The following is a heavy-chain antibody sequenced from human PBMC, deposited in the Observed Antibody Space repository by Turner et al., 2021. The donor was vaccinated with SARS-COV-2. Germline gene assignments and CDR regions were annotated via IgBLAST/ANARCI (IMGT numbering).Heavy chain of an antibody. V-gene: IGHV3-66*01. CDR1: GITVSSNY. J-gene: IGHJ6*02. CDR3: ARDLVSYGMDV. D-gene: IGHD3-16*01. Sequence: EVQLVESGGGLVQPGGSLRLSCAASGITVSSNYMSWVRQAPGKGLEWVSVIYSGGSTFYADSVKVRFTISRDNSKNTLYLQINSLRSEDTAVYYCARDLVSYGMDVWGQGTTVTVSS. CDR2: IYSGGST.